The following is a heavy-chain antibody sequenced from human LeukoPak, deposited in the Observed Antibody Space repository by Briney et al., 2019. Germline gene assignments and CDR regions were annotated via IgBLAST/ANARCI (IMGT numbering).Heavy chain of an antibody. CDR1: GGSISSYY. D-gene: IGHD6-19*01. CDR2: IYTSGST. CDR3: ARDGPGIAVAGTSLQNWFDP. V-gene: IGHV4-4*07. J-gene: IGHJ5*02. Sequence: SETLSLTCTVSGGSISSYYWSWIRQPAGKGLEWIGRIYTSGSTNYNPSLKSRVTMSVDTSKNQFSLKLSSVTAADTAVYYCARDGPGIAVAGTSLQNWFDPWGQGTLVTVSS.